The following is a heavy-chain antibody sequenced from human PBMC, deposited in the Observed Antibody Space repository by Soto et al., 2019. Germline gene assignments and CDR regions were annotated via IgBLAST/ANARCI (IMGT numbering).Heavy chain of an antibody. D-gene: IGHD2-15*01. V-gene: IGHV1-69*04. J-gene: IGHJ3*02. CDR2: IIPILGIA. CDR1: GGTFSSYA. CDR3: ARDNLHSLLRDVFDI. Sequence: SVKVSCKASGGTFSSYAISWVRQAPGQGLEWMGRIIPILGIANYAQKFQGRVTITADKSTSTAYMELSSLRSEDTAVYYCARDNLHSLLRDVFDIWGQGTMVTVSS.